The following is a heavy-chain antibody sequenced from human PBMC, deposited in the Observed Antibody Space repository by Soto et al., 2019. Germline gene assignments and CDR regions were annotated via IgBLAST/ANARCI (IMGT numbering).Heavy chain of an antibody. V-gene: IGHV3-48*02. J-gene: IGHJ5*02. CDR3: ARDSAGEYDFWSGYTNWFDP. D-gene: IGHD3-3*01. CDR1: GFTFSSYS. Sequence: GGSLRLSCAASGFTFSSYSMNWVRQAPGKGLEWVSYISSSSSTIYYADSVKGRFTISRDNAKNSLYLQMNSLRDEDTAVYYCARDSAGEYDFWSGYTNWFDPWGQGTLVTVSS. CDR2: ISSSSSTI.